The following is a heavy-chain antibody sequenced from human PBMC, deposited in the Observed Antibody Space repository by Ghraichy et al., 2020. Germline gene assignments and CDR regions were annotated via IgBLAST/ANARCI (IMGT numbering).Heavy chain of an antibody. CDR1: GFTFSSYS. CDR2: ISSSSSTI. Sequence: GGSLRLSCAASGFTFSSYSMNWVRQAPGKGLEWVSYISSSSSTIYYADSVKGRFTISRDNAKNSLYLQMNSLRDEDTAVYYCARDSVWNRPFYFDYWGQGTLVTVSS. V-gene: IGHV3-48*02. J-gene: IGHJ4*02. D-gene: IGHD1-1*01. CDR3: ARDSVWNRPFYFDY.